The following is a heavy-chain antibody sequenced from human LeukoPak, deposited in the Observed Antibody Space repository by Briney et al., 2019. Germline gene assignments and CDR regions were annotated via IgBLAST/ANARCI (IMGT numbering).Heavy chain of an antibody. Sequence: ASVKVSCKASGYTFTGYGIHWVRQAPGQGLEWMGRINPNNGGTNYAQKLQGRVTMTRDTSISTAYMELRRLRSDDTAVYYCSRGLRYHHYNRLFDHVFEIWGQETIVTVSS. J-gene: IGHJ3*02. CDR3: SRGLRYHHYNRLFDHVFEI. D-gene: IGHD5-24*01. CDR1: GYTFTGYG. V-gene: IGHV1-2*06. CDR2: INPNNGGT.